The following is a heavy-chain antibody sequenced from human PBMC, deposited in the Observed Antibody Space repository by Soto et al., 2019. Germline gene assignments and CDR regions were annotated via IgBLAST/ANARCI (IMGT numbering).Heavy chain of an antibody. CDR1: GFTFSSYG. D-gene: IGHD3-10*01. CDR2: IWHDGSKK. J-gene: IGHJ6*02. CDR3: ARDAEEHDGTGGGMDV. Sequence: QVPLVESGGGVVQPGTSLRLSCAVSGFTFSSYGMHWVRQAPGKGLEWVAVIWHDGSKKYYVDSVKGRFTISRDSSKNILYLQMRSLRVEDTGVYYCARDAEEHDGTGGGMDVWGQGTTVTASS. V-gene: IGHV3-33*01.